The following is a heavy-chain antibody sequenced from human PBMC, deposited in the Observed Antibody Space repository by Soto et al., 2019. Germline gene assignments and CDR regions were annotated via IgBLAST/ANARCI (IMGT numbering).Heavy chain of an antibody. CDR3: ARGNSGYDPIYYYHGMDV. D-gene: IGHD5-12*01. CDR2: IYPGDSDT. J-gene: IGHJ6*02. V-gene: IGHV5-51*01. Sequence: ESLKISSKGSGYSFTRYWISWVRQMNGKGLEWMGSIYPGDSDTSYSPSFQGKVTISAEKSISTAYLQGSILKASDTAMYYCARGNSGYDPIYYYHGMDVWGQGTTVTVSS. CDR1: GYSFTRYW.